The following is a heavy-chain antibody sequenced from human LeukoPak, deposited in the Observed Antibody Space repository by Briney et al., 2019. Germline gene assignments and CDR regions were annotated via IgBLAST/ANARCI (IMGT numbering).Heavy chain of an antibody. D-gene: IGHD6-19*01. V-gene: IGHV3-30*03. CDR2: ISYDGSNK. J-gene: IGHJ4*02. Sequence: PGGSLRLSCAASGATFSSYGMHWVRQAPGKGLEWVAVISYDGSNKYYADSVKGRFTISRDNSKNTLYLQMNSLRAEDTAVYYCARDSWDGAVPAYFDYWGQGTLVTVSS. CDR1: GATFSSYG. CDR3: ARDSWDGAVPAYFDY.